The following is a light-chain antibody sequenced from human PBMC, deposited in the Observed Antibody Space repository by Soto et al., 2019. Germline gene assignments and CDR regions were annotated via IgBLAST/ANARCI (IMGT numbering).Light chain of an antibody. CDR3: QQYNTWPYT. CDR1: QSVSSL. V-gene: IGKV3-15*01. J-gene: IGKJ2*01. Sequence: IVLTQSPATLSVSPGERATLSCRASQSVSSLLAWYQQKPRQAPRLLIYDTSTRATGIPARFSGSGSGTDFTLTISSLQSEDFAIYYCQQYNTWPYTFGQGTKVDIK. CDR2: DTS.